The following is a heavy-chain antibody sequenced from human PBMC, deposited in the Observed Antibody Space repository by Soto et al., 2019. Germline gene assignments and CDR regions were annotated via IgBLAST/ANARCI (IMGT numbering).Heavy chain of an antibody. D-gene: IGHD3-10*01. J-gene: IGHJ4*02. CDR1: GFTFSSYA. Sequence: PGGSLRLSCAASGFTFSSYAMHWVRQAPGKGLEWVSVIYRDGYTYYADSVKGRFTISRDNSKNTLYLQMNTLRAEDTAVYYCGRLFDSGHGLFDFWGQGTPVTVSS. CDR2: IYRDGYT. V-gene: IGHV3-66*04. CDR3: GRLFDSGHGLFDF.